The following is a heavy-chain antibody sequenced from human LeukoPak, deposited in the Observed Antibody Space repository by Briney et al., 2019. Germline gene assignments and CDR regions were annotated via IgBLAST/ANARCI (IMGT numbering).Heavy chain of an antibody. D-gene: IGHD6-6*01. V-gene: IGHV4-59*01. CDR2: IYYSGST. CDR1: GGSISSYY. J-gene: IGHJ6*03. CDR3: ARVPVEYSSSSGHVYYYYYMDV. Sequence: SETLSLTCTVSGGSISSYYWSWIRQPPGKGLEWIGYIYYSGSTNYNPSLKSRVTISVDTSKNQFSLKLSSVTAADTAVYYCARVPVEYSSSSGHVYYYYYMDVWGKGTTVIVSS.